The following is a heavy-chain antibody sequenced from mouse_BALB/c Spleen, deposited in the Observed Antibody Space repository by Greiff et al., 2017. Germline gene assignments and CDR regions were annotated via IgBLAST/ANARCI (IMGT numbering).Heavy chain of an antibody. J-gene: IGHJ2*01. CDR2: IDPSDSYT. Sequence: VKQRPGQGLEWIGVIDPSDSYTSYNQKFKGKATLTVDTSSSTAYMQLSSLTSEDSAVYYCTAGLRRTFDYWGQGTTLTVSS. V-gene: IGHV1-59*01. CDR3: TAGLRRTFDY. D-gene: IGHD2-4*01.